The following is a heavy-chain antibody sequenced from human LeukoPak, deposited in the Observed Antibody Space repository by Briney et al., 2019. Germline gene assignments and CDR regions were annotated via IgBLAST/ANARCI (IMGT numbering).Heavy chain of an antibody. CDR1: GFTFNTYN. V-gene: IGHV3-21*01. Sequence: GGSLRLSCAASGFTFNTYNMNWVRQAPGKGPEWVSSITSSSSYIYYADSVKGRFTISRDNAKSSLYLQMDSLRDEDTAVYYCARDPYSGSYGDYYYYYMDVWGKGTTVTISS. CDR3: ARDPYSGSYGDYYYYYMDV. J-gene: IGHJ6*03. D-gene: IGHD1-26*01. CDR2: ITSSSSYI.